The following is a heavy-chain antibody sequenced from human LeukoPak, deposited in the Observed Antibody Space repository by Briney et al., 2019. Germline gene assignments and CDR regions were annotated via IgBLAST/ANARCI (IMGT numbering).Heavy chain of an antibody. D-gene: IGHD3-22*01. CDR3: ARDLGYYDSSGYDAFDI. J-gene: IGHJ3*02. V-gene: IGHV1-46*01. Sequence: GASVKVSCKASGYTFTSYYMHWVRQAPGQGLEWMGMINPSGGSTSYAQKFQGRVTMTRDTSTSTVYMELSSLRSEDTAVYYCARDLGYYDSSGYDAFDIWGQGTMVAVSS. CDR1: GYTFTSYY. CDR2: INPSGGST.